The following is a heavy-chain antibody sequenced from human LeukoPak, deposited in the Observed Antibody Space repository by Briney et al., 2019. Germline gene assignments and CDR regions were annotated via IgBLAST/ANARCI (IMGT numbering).Heavy chain of an antibody. V-gene: IGHV4-4*07. J-gene: IGHJ6*03. CDR2: IFPPVSV. CDR1: GASITDYY. CDR3: ARASGLKGYSYSYYMDV. Sequence: PSESLSLTCSVYGASITDYYWSWIRQPAGKGLEWITRIFPPVSVNYSPSLKSRVTMSADTSKNQFSLKLSSVTTADTAVYFCARASGLKGYSYSYYMDVWGKGTTVTVSS. D-gene: IGHD3/OR15-3a*01.